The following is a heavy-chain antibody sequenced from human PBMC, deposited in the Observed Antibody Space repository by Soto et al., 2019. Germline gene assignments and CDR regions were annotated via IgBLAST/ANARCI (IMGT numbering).Heavy chain of an antibody. V-gene: IGHV1-2*02. Sequence: QVQLVQSGAEVKKPGASMKVSCKASGYIFTGYHMHWVRQAPGQGLEWMGWINPNTGGTNFAQKVQGRVTMTRDTSINTAYMELSRLRSDDTAVYYCAREGGYCSGGTCAFDYWGQGTLVTVSS. CDR1: GYIFTGYH. CDR2: INPNTGGT. D-gene: IGHD2-15*01. CDR3: AREGGYCSGGTCAFDY. J-gene: IGHJ4*02.